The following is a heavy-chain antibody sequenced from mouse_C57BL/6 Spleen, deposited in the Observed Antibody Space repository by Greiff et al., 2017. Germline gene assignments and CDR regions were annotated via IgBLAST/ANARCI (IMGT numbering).Heavy chain of an antibody. CDR3: AIEGNYFDY. J-gene: IGHJ2*01. V-gene: IGHV1-74*01. CDR2: IHPSDSDT. CDR1: GYTFTRYC. Sequence: VQLQQPGAELVKPGASVKVSCKASGYTFTRYCMHWVKQRPGQGLEWIGRIHPSDSDTNYNQKFKDKATLTVAKSSSTAYMQLRRLTTEDSAVYYCAIEGNYFDYWGEGTTRTVA.